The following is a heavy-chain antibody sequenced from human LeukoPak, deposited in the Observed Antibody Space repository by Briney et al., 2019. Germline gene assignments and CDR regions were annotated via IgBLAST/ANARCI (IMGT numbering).Heavy chain of an antibody. Sequence: PGGSLRLSCAASGFTFSSYAMHWVRQAPGKGLEWVAFIHYDGSNNYYADSVKGRFTISRGNAKNSLYLQMNSLRAEDTAVYYCARAHYYDSSGYYGYWGQGTLVTVSS. J-gene: IGHJ4*02. CDR2: IHYDGSNN. CDR1: GFTFSSYA. D-gene: IGHD3-22*01. CDR3: ARAHYYDSSGYYGY. V-gene: IGHV3-30*02.